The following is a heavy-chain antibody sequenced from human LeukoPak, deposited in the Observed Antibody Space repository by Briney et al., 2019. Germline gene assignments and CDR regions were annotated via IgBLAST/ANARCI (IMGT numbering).Heavy chain of an antibody. CDR2: IYHSGST. V-gene: IGHV4-38-2*01. D-gene: IGHD6-13*01. CDR1: GYSISSGYY. CDR3: ARGIPGYSSSWYTD. J-gene: IGHJ4*02. Sequence: SETLSLTCAVSGYSISSGYYWGWIRQPPGKGLEWIGSIYHSGSTYYNPSLKSRVTISVDTSKNQFSLKLSSVTAADTAVYYCARGIPGYSSSWYTDWGQGTLVTVSS.